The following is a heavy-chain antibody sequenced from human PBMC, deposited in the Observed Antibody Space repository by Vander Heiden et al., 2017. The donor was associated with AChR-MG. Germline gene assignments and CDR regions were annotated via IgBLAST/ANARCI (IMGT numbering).Heavy chain of an antibody. CDR2: IGAYNGNT. D-gene: IGHD2-15*01. CDR3: ARVLGGSHDASVDY. J-gene: IGHJ4*02. CDR1: GYTFGSYG. Sequence: QVQLVQSGAEVKKPGAAVKVSCKASGYTFGSYGISLGRQAPGQGLEWMGWIGAYNGNTNYAQKLQGRVTMTTDTSTSTAYMELRSLRSDDTAVYYCARVLGGSHDASVDYWGQGTLVTVSS. V-gene: IGHV1-18*01.